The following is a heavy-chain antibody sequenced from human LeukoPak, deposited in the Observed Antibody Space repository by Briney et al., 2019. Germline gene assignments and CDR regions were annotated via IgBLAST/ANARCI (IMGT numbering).Heavy chain of an antibody. CDR3: ARDPTTVTTGGDN. Sequence: GGSLRLSCAASEFTFSSHEMNWVRQAPGKGLEYISYISRSGSTTKYADSVKGRFPISRDNAKNSLFLQMNSLTADDTAVYYCARDPTTVTTGGDNWGQGTLVTVSS. D-gene: IGHD4-17*01. V-gene: IGHV3-48*03. J-gene: IGHJ4*02. CDR1: EFTFSSHE. CDR2: ISRSGSTT.